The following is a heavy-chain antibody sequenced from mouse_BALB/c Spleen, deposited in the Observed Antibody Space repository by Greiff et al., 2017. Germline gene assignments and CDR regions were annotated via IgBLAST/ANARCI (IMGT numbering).Heavy chain of an antibody. D-gene: IGHD2-10*02. CDR2: IDPETGGT. Sequence: VQLQQSGAELVRPGASVTLSCKASGYTFTDYEMHWVKQTPVHGLEWIGAIDPETGGTAYNQKFKGKATLTADKSSSTAYMELRSLTSEDSAVYYCTRGRYGNYQYYAMDYWGQGTSVTVSS. V-gene: IGHV1-15*01. J-gene: IGHJ4*01. CDR1: GYTFTDYE. CDR3: TRGRYGNYQYYAMDY.